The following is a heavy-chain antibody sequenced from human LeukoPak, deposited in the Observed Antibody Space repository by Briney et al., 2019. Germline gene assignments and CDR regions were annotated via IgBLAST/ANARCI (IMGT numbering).Heavy chain of an antibody. CDR3: ARGRPLWFGELLQDFDY. D-gene: IGHD3-10*01. CDR1: GYTFTSYG. J-gene: IGHJ4*02. CDR2: MNPNSGNT. V-gene: IGHV1-8*02. Sequence: ASVKVSCKASGYTFTSYGINWVRQATGQGLEWMGWMNPNSGNTGYAQKFQGRVTMTRNTSISTAYMELSSLRSEDTAVYYCARGRPLWFGELLQDFDYWGQGTLVTVSS.